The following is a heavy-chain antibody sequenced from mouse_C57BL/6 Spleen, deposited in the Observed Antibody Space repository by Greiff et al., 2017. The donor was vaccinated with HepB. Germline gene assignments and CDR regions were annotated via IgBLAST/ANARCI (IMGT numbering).Heavy chain of an antibody. CDR3: ARQTGGDY. CDR2: ISSGGSYT. CDR1: GFTFSSYG. J-gene: IGHJ4*01. Sequence: EVQLQQSGGDLVKPGGSLKLSCAASGFTFSSYGMSWVRQTPDKRLEWVATISSGGSYTYYPDSVKGRFTISRDNAKNTLYLQMSSLKSEDTAMYYCARQTGGDYWGQGTSVTVSS. V-gene: IGHV5-6*01.